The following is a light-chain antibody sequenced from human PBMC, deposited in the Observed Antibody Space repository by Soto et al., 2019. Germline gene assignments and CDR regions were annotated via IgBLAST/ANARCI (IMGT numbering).Light chain of an antibody. V-gene: IGKV3-20*01. CDR1: QSVNNNY. CDR2: GAS. CDR3: QQYGNSVT. J-gene: IGKJ4*01. Sequence: EIVLAQSPGTLSLSPGERATLSCRASQSVNNNYLAWYQQKPGQTPRLLIYGASSRATGIPDRFSGSGSGTDFTLTITRLEPEDFAVYYCQQYGNSVTFGGGTKVDIK.